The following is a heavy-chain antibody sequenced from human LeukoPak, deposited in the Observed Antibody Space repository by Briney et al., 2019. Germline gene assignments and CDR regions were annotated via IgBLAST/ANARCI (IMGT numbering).Heavy chain of an antibody. J-gene: IGHJ4*02. Sequence: GGSLRLSCAASGFTFSSYSMNWVRQAPGKGLEWVSYISSSIITIYYTDSVKGRFAISRDNSKNTLYLQMNSLRAEDTAVYYCAKDWYDYVWGSYRYYYWGQGTLVTVSS. CDR2: ISSSIITI. V-gene: IGHV3-48*01. CDR3: AKDWYDYVWGSYRYYY. CDR1: GFTFSSYS. D-gene: IGHD3-16*02.